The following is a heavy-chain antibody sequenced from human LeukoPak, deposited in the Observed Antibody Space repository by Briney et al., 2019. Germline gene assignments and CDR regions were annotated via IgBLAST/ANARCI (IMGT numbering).Heavy chain of an antibody. V-gene: IGHV1-18*01. Sequence: GASVKVSCKASGYTFTNYGFNWVRQAPGQGLEWMGWISAYNGNTLYAQKFQGRVTMTTDTSTSTAYMELRSLRSDDTALYYCARIGCGGTGCYGNSVDPWGQGTLVTVSS. CDR2: ISAYNGNT. D-gene: IGHD2-2*01. CDR1: GYTFTNYG. CDR3: ARIGCGGTGCYGNSVDP. J-gene: IGHJ5*02.